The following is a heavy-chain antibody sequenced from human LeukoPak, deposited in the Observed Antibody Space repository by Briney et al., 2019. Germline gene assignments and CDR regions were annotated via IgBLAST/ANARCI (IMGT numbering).Heavy chain of an antibody. CDR2: ISYDGSNK. V-gene: IGHV3-30*18. J-gene: IGHJ1*01. CDR1: GFTFSSYG. D-gene: IGHD3-9*01. CDR3: AKYGILTGYYFQH. Sequence: GGSLRLSCAASGFTFSSYGMHWVRQAPGKGLEWVAVISYDGSNKYYADSVKGRFTISRDNSKNTLYLQMNSLRAEDTAVYYCAKYGILTGYYFQHWGQGTLVTVSS.